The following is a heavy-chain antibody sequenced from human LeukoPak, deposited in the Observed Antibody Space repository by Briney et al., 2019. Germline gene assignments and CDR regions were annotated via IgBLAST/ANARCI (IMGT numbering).Heavy chain of an antibody. CDR2: INHSGST. V-gene: IGHV4-34*01. CDR1: GGSFSGYY. D-gene: IGHD3-3*01. CDR3: ARGGRVFGVVRSFDY. J-gene: IGHJ4*02. Sequence: PSETLSLTCAVYGGSFSGYYWSWIRQPPGKGLGWIGEINHSGSTNYNPSLKSRVTISVDTSKNQFSLKLSSVTAADTAVYYCARGGRVFGVVRSFDYWGQGTLVTVSS.